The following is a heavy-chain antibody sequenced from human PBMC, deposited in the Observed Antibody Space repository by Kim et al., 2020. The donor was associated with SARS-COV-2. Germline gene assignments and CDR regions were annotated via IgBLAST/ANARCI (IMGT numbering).Heavy chain of an antibody. Sequence: GGSLRLSCSASGFTFSSYAMHWVRQAPGKGLEYVSAISSNGGSTYYADSVKGRFTISRDNSKNTLYLQMSSLRAEDTAVYYCVKGYVDYGGSLYYYYGMDVWGQGTTVTVSS. J-gene: IGHJ6*02. CDR3: VKGYVDYGGSLYYYYGMDV. CDR1: GFTFSSYA. D-gene: IGHD2-15*01. V-gene: IGHV3-64D*06. CDR2: ISSNGGST.